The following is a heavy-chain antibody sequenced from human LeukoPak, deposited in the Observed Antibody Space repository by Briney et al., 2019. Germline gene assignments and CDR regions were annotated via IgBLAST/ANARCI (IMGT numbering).Heavy chain of an antibody. D-gene: IGHD3-22*01. CDR2: IYYTGNT. V-gene: IGHV4-59*08. CDR3: ARHASYFYSSPYAD. CDR1: PLSLTNYY. Sequence: SETLSLTCAVSPLSLTNYYWSWIRQPPGKGLEWIGYIYYTGNTNYNPSLKSRVTLSLDTSKNQFSLRLNSVTATDTAVYYCARHASYFYSSPYADWGQGTLVTVSS. J-gene: IGHJ4*02.